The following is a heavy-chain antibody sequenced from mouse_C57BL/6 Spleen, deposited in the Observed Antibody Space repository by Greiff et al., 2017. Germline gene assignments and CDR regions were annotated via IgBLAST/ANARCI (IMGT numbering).Heavy chain of an antibody. CDR1: GYAFSSSW. V-gene: IGHV1-82*01. CDR2: IYPGDGDT. D-gene: IGHD1-1*01. CDR3: ARWGTTVVAGDY. Sequence: QVQLQQSGPELVKPGASVKISCKASGYAFSSSWMNWVKRRPGKGLEWIGRIYPGDGDTNYNGKFKGKATLTADKSSSTAYMQLSSLTSEDSAVYCCARWGTTVVAGDYWGQGTTLTVSS. J-gene: IGHJ2*01.